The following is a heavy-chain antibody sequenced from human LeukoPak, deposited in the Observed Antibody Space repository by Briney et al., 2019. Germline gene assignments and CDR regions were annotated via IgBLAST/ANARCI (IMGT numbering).Heavy chain of an antibody. CDR3: AKEQTSSGWFDP. CDR1: EFTVSIYA. J-gene: IGHJ5*02. D-gene: IGHD3-10*01. V-gene: IGHV3-23*01. CDR2: ISGRGGRT. Sequence: RGSMRLSRAASEFTVSIYAVSWVRQAPGKGLGWVSAISGRGGRTYYADSVKGRFTSPRDNSKNTLYLQMNSLRAEDTAVYSCAKEQTSSGWFDPWGQGTLVTVSS.